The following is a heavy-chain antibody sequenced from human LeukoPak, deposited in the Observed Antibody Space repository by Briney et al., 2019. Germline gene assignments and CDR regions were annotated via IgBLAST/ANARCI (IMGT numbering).Heavy chain of an antibody. Sequence: PGRSLRLSCAASGFTFSSYGMHWVRQAPGKGLEWVAVISYDGSNKYYAASVKGRFTISRDNSKNTLYLQMNSLRAEDTAVYYCAKVSLYYYGMDVWGQGTTVTVSS. D-gene: IGHD3-16*01. J-gene: IGHJ6*02. V-gene: IGHV3-30*18. CDR3: AKVSLYYYGMDV. CDR1: GFTFSSYG. CDR2: ISYDGSNK.